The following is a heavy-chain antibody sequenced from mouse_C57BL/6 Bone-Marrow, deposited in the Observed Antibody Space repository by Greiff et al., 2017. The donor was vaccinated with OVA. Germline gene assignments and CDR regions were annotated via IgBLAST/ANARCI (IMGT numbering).Heavy chain of an antibody. CDR3: AYDGYYVWFAY. CDR1: GYTFTSYW. J-gene: IGHJ3*01. D-gene: IGHD2-3*01. CDR2: IYPGSGST. V-gene: IGHV1-55*01. Sequence: QVQLQQPGAELVKPGASVKMSCKASGYTFTSYWITWVKQRPGQGLEWIGDIYPGSGSTTYNEKFKSKATLTVDTSSSTAYMQLSSLTSDDSAVYYCAYDGYYVWFAYWGQGTLVTVSA.